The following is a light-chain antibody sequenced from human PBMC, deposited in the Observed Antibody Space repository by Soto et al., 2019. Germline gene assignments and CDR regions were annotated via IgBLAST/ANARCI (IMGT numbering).Light chain of an antibody. CDR1: QSIYGN. CDR2: AES. V-gene: IGKV3D-15*01. CDR3: QQYNNWPVVS. Sequence: EIPMTQSPATLSVSPGERVTLSCRASQSIYGNLAWYQQKPGQAPRLLVYAESTRATGIPARFSGGGSGTEYTLNISSLQSEDFAVYYCQQYNNWPVVSFGGGTRVEI. J-gene: IGKJ4*01.